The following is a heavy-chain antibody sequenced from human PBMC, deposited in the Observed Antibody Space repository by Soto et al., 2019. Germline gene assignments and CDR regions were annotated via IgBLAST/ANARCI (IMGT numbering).Heavy chain of an antibody. Sequence: QVQLQEAGPGLVKPSQTLSLTCTVSGGSISSGGYYWSWIRQHPGKGLAWIGYISYSGSTYYNPSLKSRVTISVDTSKTQFSLKLSSVTAADTAVYYCASYSPTVTTSHFDYWGQGTLVTVSS. CDR2: ISYSGST. V-gene: IGHV4-31*03. J-gene: IGHJ4*02. CDR3: ASYSPTVTTSHFDY. D-gene: IGHD4-17*01. CDR1: GGSISSGGYY.